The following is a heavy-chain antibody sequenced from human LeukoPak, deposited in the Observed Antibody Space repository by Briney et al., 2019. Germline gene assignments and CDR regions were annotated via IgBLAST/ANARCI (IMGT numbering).Heavy chain of an antibody. J-gene: IGHJ4*02. CDR1: GFTFSNYM. CDR3: VRAIGLDFDF. Sequence: GGSLRLSCAASGFTFSNYMMHWVRQAPGKGLVWVSRINSDGSSTTYADSVKGRFTISRDNAKNTLYLQMNSLRAEDTAMYYCVRAIGLDFDFWGQGTLVTVSS. V-gene: IGHV3-74*01. D-gene: IGHD2/OR15-2a*01. CDR2: INSDGSST.